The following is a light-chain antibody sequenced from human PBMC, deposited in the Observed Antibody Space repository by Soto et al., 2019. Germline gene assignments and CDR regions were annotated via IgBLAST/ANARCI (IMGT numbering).Light chain of an antibody. J-gene: IGLJ2*01. Sequence: NFMLTQPHSVSESPGKTVTISCTRSSGSIASNYVQWYQQRPGSAPTPVIYEDNERPSGVPDRFSGSIDSSSNSASLTISGLKTDDEADYYCQSYHSGNVVSGGGTKLTVL. CDR3: QSYHSGNVV. CDR1: SGSIASNY. CDR2: EDN. V-gene: IGLV6-57*04.